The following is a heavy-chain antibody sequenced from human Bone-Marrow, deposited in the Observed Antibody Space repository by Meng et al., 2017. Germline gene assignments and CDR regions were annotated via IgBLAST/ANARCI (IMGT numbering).Heavy chain of an antibody. J-gene: IGHJ4*02. CDR2: MNPKNGDT. D-gene: IGHD3-16*02. CDR3: VRGPAQYYDYVSGSYRYGQFDY. Sequence: ASVKVSCKASGYIFATFDMHWVRHPTGQGLEWTGWMNPKNGDTSSAQKFQGRVTITRSTAMNTAYMELSSLRSEGTAVYYCVRGPAQYYDYVSGSYRYGQFDYWGQGTLVTVSS. V-gene: IGHV1-8*01. CDR1: GYIFATFD.